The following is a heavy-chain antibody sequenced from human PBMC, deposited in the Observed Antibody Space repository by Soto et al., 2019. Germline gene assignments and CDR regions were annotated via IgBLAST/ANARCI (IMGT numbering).Heavy chain of an antibody. V-gene: IGHV1-69*02. CDR3: ARWSHIVATINDAFDI. CDR1: GGTFSSYT. D-gene: IGHD5-12*01. J-gene: IGHJ3*02. CDR2: IIPILGIA. Sequence: ASVKVSCKASGGTFSSYTISWVRQAPGQGLEWMGRIIPILGIANYAQKFQGRVTITADKSTSTAYMELSSLRSEDTAVYYCARWSHIVATINDAFDIWGQGTMVTVSS.